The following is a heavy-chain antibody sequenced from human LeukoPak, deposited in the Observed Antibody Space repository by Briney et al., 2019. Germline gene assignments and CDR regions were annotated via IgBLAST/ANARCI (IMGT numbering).Heavy chain of an antibody. CDR1: GFTFSSYG. V-gene: IGHV3-23*01. CDR2: ISGSGGST. CDR3: AKDLFDDFWSGYYRG. J-gene: IGHJ4*02. D-gene: IGHD3-3*01. Sequence: QSGGSLRLSCAASGFTFSSYGMSWVRQAPGKGLEWVSAISGSGGSTYYADSVKGRFTISRDNSKNTLYLQMNSLRAEDTAVYYCAKDLFDDFWSGYYRGWGQGTLVTVSS.